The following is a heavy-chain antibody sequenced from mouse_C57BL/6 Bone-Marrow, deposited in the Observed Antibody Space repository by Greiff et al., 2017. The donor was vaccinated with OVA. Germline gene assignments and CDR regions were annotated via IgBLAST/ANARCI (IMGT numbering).Heavy chain of an antibody. CDR2: IDPENGDT. D-gene: IGHD2-1*01. CDR1: GFNIKDDY. J-gene: IGHJ2*01. Sequence: VQLQQSGAELVRPGASVKLSCTASGFNIKDDYMHWVKQRPEQGLAWIGWIDPENGDTAYASKFQGKATITVDTSYITAYLQLSSLTSEDTTVNYCTSYGNFDYWGQGTTLTVSS. CDR3: TSYGNFDY. V-gene: IGHV14-4*01.